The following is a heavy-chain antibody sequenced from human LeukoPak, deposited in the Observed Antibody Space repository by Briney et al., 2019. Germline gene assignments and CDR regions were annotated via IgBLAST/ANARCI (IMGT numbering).Heavy chain of an antibody. J-gene: IGHJ6*02. CDR2: IYYSGST. Sequence: SETLSLTCTVSGGPISSYYWSWIRQPPGRGLEWIGYIYYSGSTNYNPPLKSRVTISVDTSKNQFSLKLSSVTAADTAVYYCARGRDIVVVPAAIRYPYYYGMDVWGQGTTVTVSS. CDR1: GGPISSYY. CDR3: ARGRDIVVVPAAIRYPYYYGMDV. D-gene: IGHD2-2*02. V-gene: IGHV4-59*12.